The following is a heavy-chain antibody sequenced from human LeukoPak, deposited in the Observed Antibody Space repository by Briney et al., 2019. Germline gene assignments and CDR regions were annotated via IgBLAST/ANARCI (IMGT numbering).Heavy chain of an antibody. CDR2: IYYSGST. Sequence: SVTLSLTCTVSGGSISSYYWSWIRQPPGKGLEWIGYIYYSGSTNYNPSLKSRVTISVDTSKNQFSLKLSSVTAADTAVYYCARGFPFNYWGQGTLVTVSS. CDR1: GGSISSYY. J-gene: IGHJ4*02. CDR3: ARGFPFNY. V-gene: IGHV4-59*08.